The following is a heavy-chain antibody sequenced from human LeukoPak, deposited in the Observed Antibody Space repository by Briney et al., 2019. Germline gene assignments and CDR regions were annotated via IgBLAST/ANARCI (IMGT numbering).Heavy chain of an antibody. CDR2: ISSSGSTI. Sequence: GGSLRLSCAASGFTFSDYYMSWIRQAPGKGLEWVSYISSSGSTIYYADSVKGRFTISRDNAKNSLYLQMNSLRAEDTAVYYCEREQLAYCGGDCYSGGYWGQGPLVTVSS. CDR3: EREQLAYCGGDCYSGGY. V-gene: IGHV3-11*01. D-gene: IGHD2-21*02. J-gene: IGHJ4*02. CDR1: GFTFSDYY.